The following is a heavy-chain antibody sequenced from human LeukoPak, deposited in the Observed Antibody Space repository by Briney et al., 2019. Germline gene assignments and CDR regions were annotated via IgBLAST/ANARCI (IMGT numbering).Heavy chain of an antibody. J-gene: IGHJ4*02. CDR1: GFTFSSYA. Sequence: GESLRLSCADSGFTFSSYAMSWVRQAPGKWLEWVSTISGSGGSTYYEDSVKGRLTISRDNSKNTMYLQMHSLRAEDTAVYYCAKDRDRDYGDYLQHYFDYWGQGTLVTVSS. CDR3: AKDRDRDYGDYLQHYFDY. V-gene: IGHV3-23*01. D-gene: IGHD4-17*01. CDR2: ISGSGGST.